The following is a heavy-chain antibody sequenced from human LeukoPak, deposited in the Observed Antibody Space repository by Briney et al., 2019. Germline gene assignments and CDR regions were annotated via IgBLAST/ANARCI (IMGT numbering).Heavy chain of an antibody. D-gene: IGHD6-13*01. CDR2: IYYSGST. J-gene: IGHJ4*02. V-gene: IGHV4-59*08. CDR1: GGSISGYY. CDR3: ATIGSSWQAFDY. Sequence: PSETLSLTCTVSGGSISGYYWSWIRQPPGKGLEWIGYIYYSGSTNYNPSLKSRVTISVDTSKNQFSLKLSSVTAADTAVYYCATIGSSWQAFDYWGQGTLVTVSS.